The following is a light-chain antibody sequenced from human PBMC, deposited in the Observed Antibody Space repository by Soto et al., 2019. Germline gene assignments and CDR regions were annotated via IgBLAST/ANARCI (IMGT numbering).Light chain of an antibody. CDR2: GAS. CDR1: QSVSSNY. V-gene: IGKV3-20*01. CDR3: QHYGSSPPMYT. J-gene: IGKJ2*01. Sequence: EIVLTQSPGTLSLSPGERATLSCRASQSVSSNYLAWYQQKPGQAPRLLIYGASSRATGISDRFSGSGSGTDFTLTISGVGPEDFAVYYCQHYGSSPPMYTFGQGTKLEIK.